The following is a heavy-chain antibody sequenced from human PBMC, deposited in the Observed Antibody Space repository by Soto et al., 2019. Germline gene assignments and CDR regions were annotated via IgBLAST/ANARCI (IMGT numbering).Heavy chain of an antibody. CDR3: ARDHDGDYYYGMDV. D-gene: IGHD4-17*01. J-gene: IGHJ6*02. Sequence: SETLSLTCTVSGGSISSGGYYWSWIRQHPGKGLEWIGYIYYSGSTYYNPSLKSRVTISVDTSKNQFSLKLSSVTAADTAVYYCARDHDGDYYYGMDVWGQGTTVTVSS. V-gene: IGHV4-31*03. CDR2: IYYSGST. CDR1: GGSISSGGYY.